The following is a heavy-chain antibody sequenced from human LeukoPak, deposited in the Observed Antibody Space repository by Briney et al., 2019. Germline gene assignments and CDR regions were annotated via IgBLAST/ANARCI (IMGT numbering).Heavy chain of an antibody. CDR3: AILLSGYQLYAFDI. CDR2: IRYDGSNK. Sequence: GGSLRLSCAASGFTFSSYGMHWVRQAPGKGLESVAFIRYDGSNKYYADSVKGRFTISRDNSKNTLYLQMNSLRAEDTAVYYCAILLSGYQLYAFDIWGQGTMVTVSS. V-gene: IGHV3-30*02. CDR1: GFTFSSYG. D-gene: IGHD5-12*01. J-gene: IGHJ3*02.